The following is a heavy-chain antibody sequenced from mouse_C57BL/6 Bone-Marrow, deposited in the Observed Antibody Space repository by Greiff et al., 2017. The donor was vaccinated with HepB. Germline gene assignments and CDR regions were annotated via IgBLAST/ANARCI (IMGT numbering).Heavy chain of an antibody. J-gene: IGHJ1*03. D-gene: IGHD2-1*01. V-gene: IGHV10-3*01. CDR3: VRDRVDYGNHWYFDV. Sequence: EVQVVESGGGLVQPKGSLKLSCAASGFTFNTYAMHWVRQAPGKGLEWVARIRSKSSNYATYYADSVKDRVTISRDDSQSMLYLQMNNLKTDDTAMYYCVRDRVDYGNHWYFDVWGTGTTVTVSS. CDR1: GFTFNTYA. CDR2: IRSKSSNYAT.